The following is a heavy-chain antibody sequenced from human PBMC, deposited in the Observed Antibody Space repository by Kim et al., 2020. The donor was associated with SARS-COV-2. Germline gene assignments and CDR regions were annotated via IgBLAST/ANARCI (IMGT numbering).Heavy chain of an antibody. CDR3: ATDGRSFKLLWFV. V-gene: IGHV1-24*01. D-gene: IGHD3-10*01. J-gene: IGHJ6*02. Sequence: YAQKFQRRVTMTEDTSTDTAYMELSSLRSEDTAVYYCATDGRSFKLLWFVWGQGTTVTVSS.